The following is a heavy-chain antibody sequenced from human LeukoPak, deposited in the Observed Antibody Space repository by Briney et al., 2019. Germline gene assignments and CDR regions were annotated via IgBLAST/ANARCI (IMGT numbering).Heavy chain of an antibody. CDR1: GFTFSSYA. D-gene: IGHD3-22*01. CDR3: AKPMAMDSSGYYLFDY. Sequence: GGSLRLSCAASGFTFSSYAMSRVRQAQGKELKWVSAISGSGGSTYYADSVKGRFTISRDNSTNTLYLQMNSLRAEDTAVYYCAKPMAMDSSGYYLFDYWGQGTLVTVSS. V-gene: IGHV3-23*01. J-gene: IGHJ4*02. CDR2: ISGSGGST.